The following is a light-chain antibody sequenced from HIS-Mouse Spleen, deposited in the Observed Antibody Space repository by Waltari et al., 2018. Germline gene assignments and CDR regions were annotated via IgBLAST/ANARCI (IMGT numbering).Light chain of an antibody. CDR2: KGS. Sequence: DIQMTQSPSTLSASGGDRVTITCRASQSVSSWLAWYQQKPGKAPKLLIYKGSSLESGVPSRFSGSGSGTEFTLTISSLQPDDFATYYCQQYNSYSWTFGQGTKVEIK. CDR3: QQYNSYSWT. CDR1: QSVSSW. V-gene: IGKV1-5*03. J-gene: IGKJ1*01.